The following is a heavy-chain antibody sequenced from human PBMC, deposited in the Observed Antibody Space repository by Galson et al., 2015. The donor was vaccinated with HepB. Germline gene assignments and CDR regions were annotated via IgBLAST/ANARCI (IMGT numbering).Heavy chain of an antibody. D-gene: IGHD5-18*01. CDR2: ISSSSSYI. V-gene: IGHV3-21*01. Sequence: SLRLSCAASGFTFSSYSMNWVRQAPGKGLEWVPSISSSSSYIYYADSVKGRFTISRDNAKNSLYLQMNSLRAEDTAVYYCARDRGGYSYGRTSHPLDYWGQGTLVTVSS. CDR1: GFTFSSYS. J-gene: IGHJ4*02. CDR3: ARDRGGYSYGRTSHPLDY.